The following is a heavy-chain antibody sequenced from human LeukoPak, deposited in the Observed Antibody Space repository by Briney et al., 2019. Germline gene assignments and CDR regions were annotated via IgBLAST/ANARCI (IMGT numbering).Heavy chain of an antibody. V-gene: IGHV1-46*01. CDR1: GGTFRTFA. Sequence: ASVKVSCKASGGTFRTFAISWVRQAPGQGLEWMGLINPSDGSTTYPQKFQCRLTMTRDMSTSTVYMELSSVRSEDTAIYYCARGLSYDGDDYWGQGTLVTVSS. CDR2: INPSDGST. J-gene: IGHJ4*02. D-gene: IGHD3-22*01. CDR3: ARGLSYDGDDY.